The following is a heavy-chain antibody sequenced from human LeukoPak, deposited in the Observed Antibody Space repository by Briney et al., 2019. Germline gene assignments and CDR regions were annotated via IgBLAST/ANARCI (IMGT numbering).Heavy chain of an antibody. Sequence: ASVKVSCKASGYSFTDYYINWVRQAPGQGLEWMGWINPNHGGTHYAQKFQGRVTMTTDTSTSTAYMELRSLRSDDTAVYYCARALYSGSSSQYYFDYWGQGTLVIVSS. CDR2: INPNHGGT. J-gene: IGHJ4*02. CDR1: GYSFTDYY. D-gene: IGHD1-26*01. V-gene: IGHV1-2*02. CDR3: ARALYSGSSSQYYFDY.